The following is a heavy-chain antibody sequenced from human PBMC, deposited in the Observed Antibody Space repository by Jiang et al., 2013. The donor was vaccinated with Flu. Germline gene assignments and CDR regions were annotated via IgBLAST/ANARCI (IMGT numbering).Heavy chain of an antibody. D-gene: IGHD3-16*01. J-gene: IGHJ6*04. CDR1: GYNFSSYW. V-gene: IGHV5-10-1*03. CDR2: IDPEDSYT. Sequence: LVESGAEAKRPGESLRISCQASGYNFSSYWISWVRQMPGKGLEWVGKIDPEDSYTEYTPSFEGHVTISVDKSINTAYLQWRSLRVSDTAVYYCGRPSQGAFLDVWGKGTMVAVSS. CDR3: GRPSQGAFLDV.